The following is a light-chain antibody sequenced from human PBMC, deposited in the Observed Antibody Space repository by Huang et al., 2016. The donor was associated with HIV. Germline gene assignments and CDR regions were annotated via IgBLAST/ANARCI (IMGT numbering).Light chain of an antibody. J-gene: IGKJ4*01. CDR1: QSLNNY. Sequence: DLQMTQSPSSLSASVGDRVSITCRASQSLNNYVNWYQQKQGKAPKLLLHSASTLQNGVPPRFSGSVAGTDFTLTITNLQPEDSATYYCQQTFSVPLTFGGGTKVEIK. CDR2: SAS. CDR3: QQTFSVPLT. V-gene: IGKV1-39*01.